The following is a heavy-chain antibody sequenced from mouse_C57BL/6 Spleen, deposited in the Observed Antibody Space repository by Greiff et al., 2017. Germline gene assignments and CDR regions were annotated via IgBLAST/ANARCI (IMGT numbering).Heavy chain of an antibody. J-gene: IGHJ4*01. D-gene: IGHD2-1*01. V-gene: IGHV1-54*01. CDR1: GYAFPNYL. Sequence: VQLQQSGAELVRPGTSVTVSCKASGYAFPNYLIAWVKQRPGQGLEWIGVINPGSGGTNYNEKFKGKATLTADNSASTAYMQLSSLTSEDSAVYVCARGSYYGTLGAMDDWGQGTSVTVAS. CDR2: INPGSGGT. CDR3: ARGSYYGTLGAMDD.